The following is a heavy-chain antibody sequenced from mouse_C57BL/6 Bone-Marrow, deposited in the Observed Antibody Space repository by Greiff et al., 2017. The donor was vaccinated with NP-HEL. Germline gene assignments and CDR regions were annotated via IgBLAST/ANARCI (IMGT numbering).Heavy chain of an antibody. Sequence: EVQGVESGGGLVKPGGSLKLSCAASGFTFSDYGMHWVRQAPEKGLEWVAYISSGSSTIYYADTVKGRFTISRDNAKNTLFVQMTSLRSEDTAMYYCARRYRGLYYYAMDYWGQGTSVTVSS. J-gene: IGHJ4*01. D-gene: IGHD2-12*01. CDR2: ISSGSSTI. CDR1: GFTFSDYG. V-gene: IGHV5-17*01. CDR3: ARRYRGLYYYAMDY.